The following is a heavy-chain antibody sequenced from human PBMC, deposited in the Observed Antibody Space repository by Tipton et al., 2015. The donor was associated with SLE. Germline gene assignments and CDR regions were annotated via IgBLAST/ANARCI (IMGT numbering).Heavy chain of an antibody. Sequence: LRLSCAASGFTFSSYAMNWVRQAPGKGLEWIGEINHSGSTNYNPSLKSRVTISVDTSKNQFSLKLSSVTAADTAVYYWARGPGSFEPGYDYWGQGTLVTVSS. CDR2: INHSGST. CDR1: GFTFSSYA. D-gene: IGHD1-14*01. V-gene: IGHV4-34*01. J-gene: IGHJ4*02. CDR3: ARGPGSFEPGYDY.